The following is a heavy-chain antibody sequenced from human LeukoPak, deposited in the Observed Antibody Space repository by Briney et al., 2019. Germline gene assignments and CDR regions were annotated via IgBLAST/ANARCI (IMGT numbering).Heavy chain of an antibody. D-gene: IGHD6-13*01. CDR2: IKEDGSEK. CDR3: ASGRQLGY. CDR1: GFTFSNYW. V-gene: IGHV3-7*01. J-gene: IGHJ4*02. Sequence: GGSLRLSCAASGFTFSNYWMSWVRQAPGKGLEWVANIKEDGSEKYYVDSVKGRFTISRDSARNSLYLQMNSLRAEDTAVYYCASGRQLGYWGQGTLVTVSS.